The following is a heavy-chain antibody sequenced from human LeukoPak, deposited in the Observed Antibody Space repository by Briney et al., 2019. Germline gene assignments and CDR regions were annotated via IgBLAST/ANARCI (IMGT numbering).Heavy chain of an antibody. V-gene: IGHV4-34*01. Sequence: SETLSLTCAVYGGSFSGYYWSWIRQPPGKGLEWIGEINHSGSTNYNPSLKSRVTISVDTSKNQFSLKLSSVTAADTAVYYCAREYCSSTSCYAYFDYWGQGTLATVSS. CDR2: INHSGST. D-gene: IGHD2-2*01. J-gene: IGHJ4*02. CDR1: GGSFSGYY. CDR3: AREYCSSTSCYAYFDY.